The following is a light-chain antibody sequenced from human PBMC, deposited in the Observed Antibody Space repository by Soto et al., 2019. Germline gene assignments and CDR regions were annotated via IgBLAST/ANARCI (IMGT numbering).Light chain of an antibody. J-gene: IGKJ1*01. Sequence: EIQITQSPSSLSASVGDRVAITCRASQSIISYLNWYQQKPGKAPKLLIYAASSLQSGVPSRFSGSGSGTDFTLTISSLQPEDFATYYCQQSYSTRWTFGQGTKVDIK. CDR1: QSIISY. CDR2: AAS. V-gene: IGKV1-39*01. CDR3: QQSYSTRWT.